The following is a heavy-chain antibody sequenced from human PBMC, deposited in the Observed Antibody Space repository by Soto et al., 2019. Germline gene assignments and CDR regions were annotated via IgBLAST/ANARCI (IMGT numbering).Heavy chain of an antibody. CDR3: ARHIPFIVVVVAARGGYFDY. V-gene: IGHV2-5*02. D-gene: IGHD2-15*01. J-gene: IGHJ4*02. Sequence: LDWLALIYWDDDKRYSPSLKSRLTITKDTSKNQVVLTMTNMDPVDTATYYCARHIPFIVVVVAARGGYFDYWGQGTLVTVSS. CDR2: IYWDDDK.